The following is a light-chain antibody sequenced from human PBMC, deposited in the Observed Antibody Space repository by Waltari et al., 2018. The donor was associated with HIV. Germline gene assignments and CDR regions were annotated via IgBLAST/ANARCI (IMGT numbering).Light chain of an antibody. CDR3: ATWDDSLNGRV. J-gene: IGLJ3*02. CDR2: SNN. CDR1: RYNIGSNT. Sequence: QSVLTQPPSASGTPGQRVTISCSGSRYNIGSNTVNWYQQLPGTAPKLLIHSNNHRPSGVPDRFAGSKSGTSASLAISGLQSEDEADYYCATWDDSLNGRVFGGGTKLTVL. V-gene: IGLV1-44*01.